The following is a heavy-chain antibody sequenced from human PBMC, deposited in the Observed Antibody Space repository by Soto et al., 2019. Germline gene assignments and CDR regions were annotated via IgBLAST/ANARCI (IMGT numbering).Heavy chain of an antibody. CDR1: GGSISSGGYY. Sequence: SETLSLTCTVSGGSISSGGYYWSWIRQHPGKGLEWIGYIYYSGSTYYNPSLKSRVTISVDTSKNQFSLKLSSVTAADTAVYYCARDMGRWFGEFGAFDIWGQGTMVTVSS. J-gene: IGHJ3*02. D-gene: IGHD3-10*01. CDR2: IYYSGST. CDR3: ARDMGRWFGEFGAFDI. V-gene: IGHV4-31*03.